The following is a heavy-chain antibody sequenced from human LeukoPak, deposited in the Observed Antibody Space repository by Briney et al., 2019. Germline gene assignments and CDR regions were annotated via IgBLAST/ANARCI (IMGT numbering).Heavy chain of an antibody. CDR2: INHSGST. CDR3: ARGHYYGSGSYYKVVRKMYYFDY. CDR1: GGSFSGYY. V-gene: IGHV4-34*01. J-gene: IGHJ4*02. D-gene: IGHD3-10*01. Sequence: PSETLSLTCAVDGGSFSGYYWSWIRQPPGKGLEWIGEINHSGSTNYNPSLKSRVTISVNTSKNQFSLKLSSVTAADTAVYYCARGHYYGSGSYYKVVRKMYYFDYWGQGTLVTVSS.